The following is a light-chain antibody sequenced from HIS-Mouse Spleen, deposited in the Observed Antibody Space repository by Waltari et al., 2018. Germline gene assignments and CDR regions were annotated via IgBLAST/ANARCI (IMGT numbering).Light chain of an antibody. Sequence: EIVLTQSPGTLSLSPGERATLSCRACEGVRRSYLAWYPQKPGHAPRLLIYGAASRATGIPDRLSGSGSETDFTLTISRLEPEDVAVYYCQQYGSSPPYTFGQGTKLEIK. J-gene: IGKJ2*01. CDR2: GAA. V-gene: IGKV3-20*01. CDR3: QQYGSSPPYT. CDR1: EGVRRSY.